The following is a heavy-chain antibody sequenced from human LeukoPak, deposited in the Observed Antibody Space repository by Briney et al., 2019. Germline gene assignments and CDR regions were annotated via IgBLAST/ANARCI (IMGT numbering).Heavy chain of an antibody. D-gene: IGHD3-22*01. J-gene: IGHJ4*02. Sequence: SVKVSCKASGGTFSSYTTSWVRQAPGQGLEWMGRIIPILGIANYAQKFQGRVTITADKSTSTAYMELSSLRSEDTAVYYCARGDDSSGYYHFDYWGQGTLVTVSS. CDR1: GGTFSSYT. CDR3: ARGDDSSGYYHFDY. CDR2: IIPILGIA. V-gene: IGHV1-69*02.